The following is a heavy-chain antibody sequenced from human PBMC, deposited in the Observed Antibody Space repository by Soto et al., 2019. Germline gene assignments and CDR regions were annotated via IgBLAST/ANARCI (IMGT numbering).Heavy chain of an antibody. Sequence: GGSLRLSCAASGFTFSSYAMSWVRQAPGKGLEWVSAISGSGGSTYYADSVKGRFTISRDNSKNTLYLQMNSLRAEDTAVYYCAKSYFRLRSSYYYYGMDVWGQGTTVTVSS. J-gene: IGHJ6*02. D-gene: IGHD5-12*01. CDR3: AKSYFRLRSSYYYYGMDV. CDR2: ISGSGGST. V-gene: IGHV3-23*01. CDR1: GFTFSSYA.